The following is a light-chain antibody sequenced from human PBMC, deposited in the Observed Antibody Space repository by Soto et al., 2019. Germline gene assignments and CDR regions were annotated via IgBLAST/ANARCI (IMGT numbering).Light chain of an antibody. Sequence: EIVLTQSPGTLSLSPAERVTLSCRASQTVSSSYFGWFQQRPGQAPRLLIYDTFYRATGIPDRFSASGSGTDFTLTISRLEPEDFAVYYCHQYSGPPYTVGQGTKLEI. J-gene: IGKJ2*01. CDR3: HQYSGPPYT. CDR2: DTF. V-gene: IGKV3-20*01. CDR1: QTVSSSY.